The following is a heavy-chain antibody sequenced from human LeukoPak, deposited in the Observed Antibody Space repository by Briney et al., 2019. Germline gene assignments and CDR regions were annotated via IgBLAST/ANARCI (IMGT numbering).Heavy chain of an antibody. J-gene: IGHJ4*02. D-gene: IGHD2-8*02. CDR1: GDSISNGVKY. CDR2: IYHSGRS. CDR3: ARDQVECTGGTCQSRVGFDF. Sequence: SETLSLTCTVSGDSISNGVKYWSWIRQHPGRGLEWIVYIYHSGRSYYNPSLKSRITMSVDTSKNQFSLNLSSVTAADTAVYYCARDQVECTGGTCQSRVGFDFWGQGTLVTVSA. V-gene: IGHV4-31*03.